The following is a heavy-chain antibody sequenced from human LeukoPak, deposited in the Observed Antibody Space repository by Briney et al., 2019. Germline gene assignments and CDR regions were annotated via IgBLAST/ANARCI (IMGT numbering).Heavy chain of an antibody. Sequence: SETLPLTCAVYGGSFSGYYWSWIRQPPGKGLEWIGEINHSGSTNYNPSLKSRVTISVDTSKNQFSLKLSSVTAADTAVYYCARLIPDSSGYYHDYWGQGTLVTVSS. CDR1: GGSFSGYY. V-gene: IGHV4-34*01. J-gene: IGHJ4*02. CDR2: INHSGST. D-gene: IGHD3-22*01. CDR3: ARLIPDSSGYYHDY.